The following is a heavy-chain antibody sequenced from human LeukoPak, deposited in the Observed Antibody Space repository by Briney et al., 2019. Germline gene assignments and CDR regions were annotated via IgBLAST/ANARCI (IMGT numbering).Heavy chain of an antibody. J-gene: IGHJ4*02. CDR1: GFTFSSYS. Sequence: GGSLRLSCEGSGFTFSSYSMIWVRQAPGKGLEWVSSIRGDSTETRHADSLMGPFTISRDNAKKSLYLQMNSLRAEDTAVYYCARGHFGVVLDYWGQGALVTVSS. CDR3: ARGHFGVVLDY. CDR2: IRGDSTET. V-gene: IGHV3-21*01. D-gene: IGHD3-3*01.